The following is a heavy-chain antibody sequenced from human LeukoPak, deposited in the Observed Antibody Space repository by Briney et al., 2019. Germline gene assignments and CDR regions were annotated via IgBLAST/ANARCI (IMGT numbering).Heavy chain of an antibody. CDR1: GGSISSRSYY. Sequence: SSETLSLTCTVSGGSISSRSYYWGWLRQPPGKGLEWIVRMYYSRSTYYNPSLKSRVTISVDTSKNQFSLKLSSVTAADTAVYYCARQGGYYDYVWGSYRPNWFDPWGQGTLVTVSS. J-gene: IGHJ5*02. CDR2: MYYSRST. V-gene: IGHV4-39*01. D-gene: IGHD3-16*02. CDR3: ARQGGYYDYVWGSYRPNWFDP.